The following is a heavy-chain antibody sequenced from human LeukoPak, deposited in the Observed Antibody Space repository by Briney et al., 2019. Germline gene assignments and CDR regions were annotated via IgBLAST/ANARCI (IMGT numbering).Heavy chain of an antibody. V-gene: IGHV1-69*05. J-gene: IGHJ3*02. CDR1: GGTFSSYA. D-gene: IGHD2-8*02. CDR2: IIPIFGTA. CDR3: ASAFWSSDAFDI. Sequence: SVKVSCKASGGTFSSYAISWVRQAPGQGLKWMGRIIPIFGTANYAQKFQGRVTITTDESTSTAYMELSSLRSEDTAVYYCASAFWSSDAFDIWGQGTMVTVSS.